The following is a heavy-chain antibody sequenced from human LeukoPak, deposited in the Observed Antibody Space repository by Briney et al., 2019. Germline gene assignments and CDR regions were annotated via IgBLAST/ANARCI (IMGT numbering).Heavy chain of an antibody. D-gene: IGHD3-16*01. V-gene: IGHV3-43D*03. CDR1: GFTFDDYA. Sequence: GGSLRLSCAASGFTFDDYAMHWVRQAPGKGLEWVSLISWDGGSTYYADSVKGRFTISRDNSKNSLYLQMNSLRAEDTAVYHCAKSFIEGGYFDYWGQGTLVTVSS. CDR2: ISWDGGST. J-gene: IGHJ4*02. CDR3: AKSFIEGGYFDY.